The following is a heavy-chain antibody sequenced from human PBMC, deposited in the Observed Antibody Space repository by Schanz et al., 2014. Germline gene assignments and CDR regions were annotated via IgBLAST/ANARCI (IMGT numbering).Heavy chain of an antibody. J-gene: IGHJ6*03. CDR1: GGTFSSST. CDR3: AGTYCSSASCYTGYYYMDV. V-gene: IGHV1-69*02. D-gene: IGHD2-2*02. CDR2: IIPILGIA. Sequence: QVQLVQSEAEVKKPGSSVKVSCKASGGTFSSSTISWVRQAPGQGLEWMGRIIPILGIANYAQNFQGRVTITADKSTSTAYMELTSLRSEDTAVYYCAGTYCSSASCYTGYYYMDVWGKGTTVTVSS.